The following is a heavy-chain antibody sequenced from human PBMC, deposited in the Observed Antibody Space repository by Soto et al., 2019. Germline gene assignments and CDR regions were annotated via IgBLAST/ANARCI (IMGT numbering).Heavy chain of an antibody. CDR1: GYTFTSYG. CDR2: ISAYNGNT. V-gene: IGHV1-18*04. CDR3: ARVQGFWSGYYVYYYYGMDV. J-gene: IGHJ6*02. Sequence: ASVKVSCKASGYTFTSYGISWVRQAPGQGLEWMGWISAYNGNTNYAQKLQGRVTMTTDTSTSTAYMELRSLRSDDTAVYYCARVQGFWSGYYVYYYYGMDVWGQGTTVTVSS. D-gene: IGHD3-3*01.